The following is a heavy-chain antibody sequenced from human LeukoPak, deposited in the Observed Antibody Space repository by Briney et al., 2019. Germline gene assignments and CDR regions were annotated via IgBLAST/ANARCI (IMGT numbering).Heavy chain of an antibody. V-gene: IGHV3-48*01. J-gene: IGHJ6*02. Sequence: QPGGSLRLSCAASGFTFSSYSMNWVRQAPGKGLEWVSYISSSSSTIYYADSVKGRFTISRDNAKNSLYLQMNSLRAEDTAVYYCARGGYSSSSWYFEDYYGMDVWGQGTTVTVSS. CDR1: GFTFSSYS. CDR3: ARGGYSSSSWYFEDYYGMDV. CDR2: ISSSSSTI. D-gene: IGHD6-13*01.